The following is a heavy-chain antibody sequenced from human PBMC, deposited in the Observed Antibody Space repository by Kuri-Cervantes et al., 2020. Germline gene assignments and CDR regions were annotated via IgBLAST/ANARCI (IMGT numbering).Heavy chain of an antibody. CDR2: ISSSSSYI. J-gene: IGHJ4*02. CDR3: ARSKLLWFGTFDY. D-gene: IGHD3-10*01. CDR1: GFTFSSYS. Sequence: GESLKISCAASGFTFSSYSMNWVRQAPGKGLEWVSSISSSSSYIYYADSVKGRSTISRDNSKNTLYLQMNSLRTEDTAVYYCARSKLLWFGTFDYWGQGTLVTVSS. V-gene: IGHV3-21*01.